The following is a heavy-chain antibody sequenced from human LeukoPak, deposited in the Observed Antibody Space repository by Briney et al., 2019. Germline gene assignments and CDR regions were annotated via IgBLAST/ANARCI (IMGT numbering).Heavy chain of an antibody. CDR2: ISWNSGSI. D-gene: IGHD6-13*01. Sequence: QPGRSLRLSCAASGFTFDDYAMHWVRQAPGKDLEWVSGISWNSGSIGYADSVKGRFTISRDNAKNSLYLQMNSLRAEDTALYYCAKASSSWLDYWGQGTLVTVSS. V-gene: IGHV3-9*01. J-gene: IGHJ4*02. CDR3: AKASSSWLDY. CDR1: GFTFDDYA.